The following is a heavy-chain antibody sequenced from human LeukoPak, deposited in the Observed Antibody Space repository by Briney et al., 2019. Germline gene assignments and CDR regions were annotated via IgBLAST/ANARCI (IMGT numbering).Heavy chain of an antibody. V-gene: IGHV4-34*01. J-gene: IGHJ6*03. CDR3: ARDRYCRRTSCPMDYYYYYMDV. D-gene: IGHD2-2*01. CDR2: INHSGST. Sequence: SETLSLTCAVYGGSFSGYYWSWIRQPPGKGLEWIGEINHSGSTNYNPSLKSRVTISVDTSKNQFSLKLSSVTAADTAVYYCARDRYCRRTSCPMDYYYYYMDVWGKGTTVPVSS. CDR1: GGSFSGYY.